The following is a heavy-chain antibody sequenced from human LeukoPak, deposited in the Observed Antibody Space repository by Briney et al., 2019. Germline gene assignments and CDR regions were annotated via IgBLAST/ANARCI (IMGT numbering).Heavy chain of an antibody. V-gene: IGHV1-46*01. CDR2: INPSGGNT. Sequence: ASVKVSCKASGYIFTSYNIYWVRQAPGQGLEWMGIINPSGGNTNYAQNFQGRVTMTRDTSTTTVYMELSSLRSEDTAVYYCARFAVHRRITVAGQFGLDYWGQGTLVSLSS. D-gene: IGHD6-19*01. CDR3: ARFAVHRRITVAGQFGLDY. CDR1: GYIFTSYN. J-gene: IGHJ4*02.